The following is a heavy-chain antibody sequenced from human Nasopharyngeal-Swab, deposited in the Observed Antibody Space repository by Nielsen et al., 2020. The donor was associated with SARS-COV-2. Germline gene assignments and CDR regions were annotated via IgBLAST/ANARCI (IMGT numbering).Heavy chain of an antibody. CDR1: GFTFSNYW. Sequence: GGSLRLSCAVSGFTFSNYWMSWVRQAPGKGLEWVANIKQDESEKSYVDSVKGRFTISRDNAKNSLSLQKSSLRDEDTAVYYCARHYDSSGYYLTYFDYWGQGTLVTVSS. D-gene: IGHD3-22*01. CDR3: ARHYDSSGYYLTYFDY. J-gene: IGHJ4*02. CDR2: IKQDESEK. V-gene: IGHV3-7*01.